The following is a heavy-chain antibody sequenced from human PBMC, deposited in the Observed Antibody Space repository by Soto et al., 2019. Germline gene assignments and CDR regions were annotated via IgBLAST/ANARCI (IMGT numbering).Heavy chain of an antibody. J-gene: IGHJ4*02. Sequence: EVQLVESGGGLVQPGGSLRLSCAASGFTFSSYWMHWVRQVPGKGLVWVSRIHFDGSTTHYADSVKGRFTISRDNAKNTLSLQMYSLRAEDTAVYYCARDASISGYYQFDYGGQGTLVTVSS. CDR1: GFTFSSYW. CDR2: IHFDGSTT. D-gene: IGHD5-12*01. CDR3: ARDASISGYYQFDY. V-gene: IGHV3-74*01.